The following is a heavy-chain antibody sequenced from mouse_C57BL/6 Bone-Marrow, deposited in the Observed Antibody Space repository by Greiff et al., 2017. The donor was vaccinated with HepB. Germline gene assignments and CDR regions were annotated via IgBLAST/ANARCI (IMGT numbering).Heavy chain of an antibody. D-gene: IGHD3-1*01. J-gene: IGHJ3*01. CDR3: ARRWALGDWFAY. V-gene: IGHV1-22*01. CDR1: GYTFTDYN. Sequence: VQLQQSGPELVKPGASVKMSCKASGYTFTDYNMHWVKQSHGKSLEWIGYINPNNGGTSYNQKFKGKATLTVNKSSSTAYMELRSLTSEDSAVYYCARRWALGDWFAYWGQGTLVTVSA. CDR2: INPNNGGT.